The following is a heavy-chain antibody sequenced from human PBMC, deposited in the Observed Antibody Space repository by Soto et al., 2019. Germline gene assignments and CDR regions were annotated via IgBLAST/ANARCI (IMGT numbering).Heavy chain of an antibody. J-gene: IGHJ4*02. Sequence: PSETLSLTCTVSGGSISSYYWSWIRQPPGKGLEWIGHIYYSGSTNYNPSLKSRVTISVDTSKNQLSLKLSSVTAADTAVYYCARGTSGSPLFDYWGQGTLVTVSS. CDR1: GGSISSYY. CDR3: ARGTSGSPLFDY. V-gene: IGHV4-59*01. D-gene: IGHD1-26*01. CDR2: IYYSGST.